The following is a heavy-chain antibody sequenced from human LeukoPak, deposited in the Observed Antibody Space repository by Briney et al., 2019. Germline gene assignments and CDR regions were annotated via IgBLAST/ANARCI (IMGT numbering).Heavy chain of an antibody. CDR2: ISGSGGST. CDR1: GFTFSSYA. V-gene: IGHV3-23*01. Sequence: GGSLRLSCAASGFTFSSYAMSWARQAPGKGLEWVSAISGSGGSTYYADSVEGRFTISRDNSKNTLYLQMNSLRAEDTAVYYCAKFEDIVVVPAAIAFDIWGQGTMVTVSS. D-gene: IGHD2-2*01. J-gene: IGHJ3*02. CDR3: AKFEDIVVVPAAIAFDI.